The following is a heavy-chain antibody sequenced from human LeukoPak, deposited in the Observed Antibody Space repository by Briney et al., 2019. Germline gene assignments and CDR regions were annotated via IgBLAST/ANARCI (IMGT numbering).Heavy chain of an antibody. CDR2: SNHSGST. V-gene: IGHV4-34*01. J-gene: IGHJ4*02. CDR1: GGSFSGYY. Sequence: PSETLSLTCAVYGGSFSGYYWSWIRQPPAKGLEWIGESNHSGSTNYNPSLKSRVTISVDTAKNQFSLKLSSVTAADAAVYYCARGELAGSCFDYWGKGTLVTVSS. CDR3: ARGELAGSCFDY. D-gene: IGHD6-19*01.